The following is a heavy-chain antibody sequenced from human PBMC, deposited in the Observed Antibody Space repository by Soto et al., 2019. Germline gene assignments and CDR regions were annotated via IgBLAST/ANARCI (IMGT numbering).Heavy chain of an antibody. D-gene: IGHD2-21*01. CDR2: IDPSDSYT. CDR1: GESSHSFW. J-gene: IGHJ6*02. V-gene: IGHV5-10-1*01. CDR3: ATADSPNSYYGMDV. Sequence: PGESLKISCWVSGESSHSFWINWVRQMPGKGLEWMGKIDPSDSYTYYSPSFQGHLTISGDRSNSTAYLQWSSLKASDTAMYYCATADSPNSYYGMDVWGQGTTVTVSS.